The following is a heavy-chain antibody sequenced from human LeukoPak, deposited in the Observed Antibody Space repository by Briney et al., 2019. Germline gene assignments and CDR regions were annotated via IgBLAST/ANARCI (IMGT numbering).Heavy chain of an antibody. CDR3: ASETYYYDSSGRRDWFDP. D-gene: IGHD3-22*01. J-gene: IGHJ5*02. CDR2: INPNSGGT. Sequence: ASVKVSCKASGYTFTGYYMHWVRQAPGQGLDWLGWINPNSGGTNYAQKFQGRVTMTRDTSISTAYMELSRLRSDDTAVYYCASETYYYDSSGRRDWFDPWGQGTLVTVSS. CDR1: GYTFTGYY. V-gene: IGHV1-2*02.